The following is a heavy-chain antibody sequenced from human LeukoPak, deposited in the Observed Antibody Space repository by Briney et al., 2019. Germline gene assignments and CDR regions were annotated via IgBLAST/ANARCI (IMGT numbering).Heavy chain of an antibody. CDR3: ARDQGEYYYDSSGYYLYYYYYGVDV. CDR1: GGSISSYY. D-gene: IGHD3-22*01. J-gene: IGHJ6*02. V-gene: IGHV4-59*01. CDR2: IYYSGST. Sequence: PSETLSLTCTVSGGSISSYYWGWIRQPPGKGLEWTGYIYYSGSTNYNPSLKSRVTISVDTSKNQFSLKLSSVTAADTAVYYCARDQGEYYYDSSGYYLYYYYYGVDVWGQGTTVTVSS.